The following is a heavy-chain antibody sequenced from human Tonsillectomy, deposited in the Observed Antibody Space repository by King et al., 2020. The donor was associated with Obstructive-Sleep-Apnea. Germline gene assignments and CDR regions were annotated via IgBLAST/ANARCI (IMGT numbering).Heavy chain of an antibody. CDR1: GYTFTSYG. CDR2: ISAYNGNT. CDR3: ASVEYSGYDFDY. Sequence: QLVQSGAEVKKPGASVKVSCKASGYTFTSYGISWVRQAPGQGLEWVGWISAYNGNTNYAQKLQGRVTMTTDTSTRPSYMELRSLGSDDTAVYYCASVEYSGYDFDYWGQGTLVTVSS. J-gene: IGHJ4*02. V-gene: IGHV1-18*01. D-gene: IGHD5-12*01.